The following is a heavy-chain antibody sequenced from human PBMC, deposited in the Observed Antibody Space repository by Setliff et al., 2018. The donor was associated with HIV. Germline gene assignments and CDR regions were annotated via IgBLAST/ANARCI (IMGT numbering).Heavy chain of an antibody. Sequence: SVKVSCKASGGTFSSYAISWVRQAPGQGLEWMGGIIPPVGAAVYAQNFQGRVTITADESTSTAYMELRTLRSEDTAIYYCARGSVESYYYYYMDVWGKGTTVTVSS. CDR1: GGTFSSYA. J-gene: IGHJ6*03. CDR3: ARGSVESYYYYYMDV. CDR2: IIPPVGAA. D-gene: IGHD2-15*01. V-gene: IGHV1-69*13.